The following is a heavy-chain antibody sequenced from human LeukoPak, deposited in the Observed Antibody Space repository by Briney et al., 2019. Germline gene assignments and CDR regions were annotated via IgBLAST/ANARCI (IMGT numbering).Heavy chain of an antibody. CDR1: GVTFSDYY. V-gene: IGHV3-11*01. Sequence: GGSLRLSCAASGVTFSDYYMSWIRQAPGKGLEWVSYISSSGNTMYYADSVKGRFTISRDNAKNSLYLQMNGLRAEDTAVYYCARDKDRNFDYWGQGTLVTVSS. J-gene: IGHJ4*02. CDR3: ARDKDRNFDY. CDR2: ISSSGNTM.